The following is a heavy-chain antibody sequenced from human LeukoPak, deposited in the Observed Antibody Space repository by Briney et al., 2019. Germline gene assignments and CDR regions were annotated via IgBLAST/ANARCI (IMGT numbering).Heavy chain of an antibody. Sequence: SETLSLTCTVSGGSISSSSYYWGWIRQPPGKGLEWIGSIYYSGSTYYNPSLKSRVTISVDTSKNQFSLKLSSVTAADTAVYYCARTSTYYYDSSGYYYWFDPWGQGTLVTVSS. CDR1: GGSISSSSYY. D-gene: IGHD3-22*01. J-gene: IGHJ5*02. V-gene: IGHV4-39*01. CDR3: ARTSTYYYDSSGYYYWFDP. CDR2: IYYSGST.